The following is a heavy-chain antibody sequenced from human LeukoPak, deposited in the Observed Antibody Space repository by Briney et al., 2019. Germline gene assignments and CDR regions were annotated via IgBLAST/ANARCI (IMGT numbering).Heavy chain of an antibody. CDR3: ARVGVAARLFY. V-gene: IGHV4-4*07. CDR2: IYSSGST. D-gene: IGHD6-6*01. Sequence: KTSETLSLTCTVSGGSISSYYWSWIRQPAGKGLEWIGRIYSSGSTDYNPSLKSRVTMSVDTSRNQFSLKLSSVTAADTAVYYCARVGVAARLFYWGQGTLVTVSS. J-gene: IGHJ4*02. CDR1: GGSISSYY.